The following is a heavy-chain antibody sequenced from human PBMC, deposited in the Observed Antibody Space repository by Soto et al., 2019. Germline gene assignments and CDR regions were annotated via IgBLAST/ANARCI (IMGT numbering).Heavy chain of an antibody. J-gene: IGHJ6*02. V-gene: IGHV4-4*02. D-gene: IGHD1-26*01. CDR1: GGSISSSNW. Sequence: QVQLQESGPGLVKPSGTLSLTCAVSGGSISSSNWWSWVRQPPGKGLGWIGEIYHSGSTNYNQSLKSRVTISVDKSKNQFSLKLSSVTAADTAVYYCASVSGSYYYGMDVWGQGTTVTVSS. CDR2: IYHSGST. CDR3: ASVSGSYYYGMDV.